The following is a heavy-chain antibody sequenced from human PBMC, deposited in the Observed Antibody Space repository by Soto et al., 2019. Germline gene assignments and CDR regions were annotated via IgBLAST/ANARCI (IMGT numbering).Heavy chain of an antibody. CDR2: ISSNSAYI. J-gene: IGHJ5*02. CDR1: GFTFRSFT. Sequence: GGSLRLSCAASGFTFRSFTMNWVRHAPGKGLEWVSTISSNSAYIYYTDALRGRFTISRDNAKNSLHLQMNSLRAEDTAVYYCTRDASRDSSARGWFDPWGPGTLVTVSS. V-gene: IGHV3-21*01. CDR3: TRDASRDSSARGWFDP. D-gene: IGHD6-13*01.